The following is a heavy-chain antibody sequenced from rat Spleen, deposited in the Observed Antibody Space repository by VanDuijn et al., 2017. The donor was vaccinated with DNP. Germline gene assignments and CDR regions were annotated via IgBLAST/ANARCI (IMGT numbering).Heavy chain of an antibody. CDR2: ISTGGVNT. V-gene: IGHV5-25*01. J-gene: IGHJ2*01. CDR1: GFTFNNYW. CDR3: ARGLSLDY. Sequence: EVQLVESGGDLVQPGRSLKFSCVASGFTFNNYWMTWIRQVPTKGLEWVASISTGGVNTYYRASVKGRFTISRDNAKSTLYLQMNSLRSEDMATYYCARGLSLDYWGQGVMVTVSS.